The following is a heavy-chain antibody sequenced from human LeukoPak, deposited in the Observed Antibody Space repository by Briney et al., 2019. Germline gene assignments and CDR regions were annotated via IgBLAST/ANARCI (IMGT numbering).Heavy chain of an antibody. J-gene: IGHJ4*02. D-gene: IGHD2-8*01. CDR1: GGSISGYY. CDR2: IYYSGST. Sequence: PSETLSLTCTVSGGSISGYYCNWIRQPPGKGLEWIGYIYYSGSTNYNPSLESRVTISVDTSKNQFSLKLSSVTAADTAIYYCARSNGGLFDYWGQGTLVTVSS. V-gene: IGHV4-59*01. CDR3: ARSNGGLFDY.